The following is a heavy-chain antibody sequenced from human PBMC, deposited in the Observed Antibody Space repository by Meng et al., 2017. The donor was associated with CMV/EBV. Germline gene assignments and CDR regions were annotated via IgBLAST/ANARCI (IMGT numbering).Heavy chain of an antibody. J-gene: IGHJ4*02. CDR1: GYDFGTYA. D-gene: IGHD1-26*01. V-gene: IGHV1-18*04. Sequence: ASVKVSCKASGYDFGTYAMTWVRQAPGQALEWMGWTSIYEGDSSLAKKFQGRVTMTRDTSTRTASMELRSLRSDDTAVYYCARGGGGYYLDFWGQGALVTVSS. CDR2: TSIYEGDS. CDR3: ARGGGGYYLDF.